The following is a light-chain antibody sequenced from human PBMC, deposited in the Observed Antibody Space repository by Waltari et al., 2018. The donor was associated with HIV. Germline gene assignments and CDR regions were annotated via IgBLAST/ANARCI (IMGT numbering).Light chain of an antibody. V-gene: IGKV4-1*01. J-gene: IGKJ1*01. CDR2: WAS. CDR3: QQYYSTPPT. CDR1: QSLFYSSRNASY. Sequence: DIVMTQSPHSLALSLGERATIHCKSSQSLFYSSRNASYLAWYQQKPGQSRKLRIYWASSRASGVPDRFSGSGSRTDFTLSISSLQSEDVAVYFCQQYYSTPPTFGQGTRVEIK.